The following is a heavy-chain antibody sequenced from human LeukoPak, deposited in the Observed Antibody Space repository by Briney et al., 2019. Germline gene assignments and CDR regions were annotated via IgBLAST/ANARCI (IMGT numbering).Heavy chain of an antibody. CDR1: RFTFSSYA. CDR3: AKELSSGWYWSFDY. V-gene: IGHV3-23*01. D-gene: IGHD6-19*01. CDR2: ISGSGDNT. Sequence: GGSLRLSCAASRFTFSSYAMSWVRQAPGKGLEWVSAISGSGDNTYYADSVKGRFTISRDNSKNTLYLQMNSLRAEDTAVYYCAKELSSGWYWSFDYWGQGTLVTVSS. J-gene: IGHJ4*02.